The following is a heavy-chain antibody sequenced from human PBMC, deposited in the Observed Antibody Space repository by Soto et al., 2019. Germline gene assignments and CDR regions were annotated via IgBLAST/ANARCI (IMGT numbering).Heavy chain of an antibody. CDR3: ARFRCSTTFLYYFDC. Sequence: QITLKESGPTLVQPTQTLTLTCTFSGFSLSASGVGVGWIRHPPGKALEWLALIYWDDEKRYSPSLRSRLTITKDTSKNQVVLTMTNMDPVDTATFYSARFRCSTTFLYYFDCWGQGTLVTVSS. CDR1: GFSLSASGVG. J-gene: IGHJ4*02. D-gene: IGHD3-16*02. V-gene: IGHV2-5*02. CDR2: IYWDDEK.